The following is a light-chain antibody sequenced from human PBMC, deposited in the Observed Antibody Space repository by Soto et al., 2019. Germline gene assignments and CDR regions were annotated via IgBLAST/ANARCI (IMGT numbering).Light chain of an antibody. CDR1: SSDVGGYNY. J-gene: IGLJ2*01. CDR3: SSYTSRSTRV. CDR2: DVS. V-gene: IGLV2-14*01. Sequence: QSALTQPASVSGSPGQSITISCTGTSSDVGGYNYVSWYQQHPGKAPKLMIYDVSNRPSGVSNRFSGSKSGNTASLTISGLQAEAEADYYCSSYTSRSTRVFGGGTKLTVL.